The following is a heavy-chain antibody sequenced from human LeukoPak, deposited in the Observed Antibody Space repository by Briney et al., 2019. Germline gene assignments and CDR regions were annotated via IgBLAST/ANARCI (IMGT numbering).Heavy chain of an antibody. CDR1: GCSFTSYW. CDR3: ARRSEPEGFDY. Sequence: GESLKISCKGSGCSFTSYWIGWVRQLPGKGLEWMGIIYPGDSDTRYSPSFQGQVTISADKSISTAYLQWSSLKASDTAMYYCARRSEPEGFDYWGQGTLVTVSS. D-gene: IGHD1-14*01. V-gene: IGHV5-51*01. CDR2: IYPGDSDT. J-gene: IGHJ4*02.